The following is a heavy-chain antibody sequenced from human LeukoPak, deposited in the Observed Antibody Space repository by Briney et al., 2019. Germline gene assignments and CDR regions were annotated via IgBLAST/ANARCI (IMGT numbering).Heavy chain of an antibody. CDR2: IYYSGST. CDR3: ARGYYDFWSGPPPGFDP. J-gene: IGHJ5*02. V-gene: IGHV4-59*01. CDR1: GGSISSYY. Sequence: SETPSLTCTVSGGSISSYYWSWIRQPPGKGLEWIGYIYYSGSTNYNPSLKSRVTISVDTSKNQFSLKLSSVTAADTAVYYCARGYYDFWSGPPPGFDPWGQGTLVTVSS. D-gene: IGHD3-3*01.